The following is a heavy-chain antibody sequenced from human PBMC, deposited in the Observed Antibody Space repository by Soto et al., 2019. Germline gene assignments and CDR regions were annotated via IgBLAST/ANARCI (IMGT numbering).Heavy chain of an antibody. CDR2: IRSKAYGGTT. CDR1: GFTFGDYA. Sequence: GGSLRLSCTASGFTFGDYAMSWFRQAPGKGLEWVGFIRSKAYGGTTEYAASVKGRFTISRDDSKSIAYLQMNSLKTEDTAVYYCTRDAKYQLLPPHYYYYYYMDVWGKGTTVTVSS. J-gene: IGHJ6*03. D-gene: IGHD2-2*01. CDR3: TRDAKYQLLPPHYYYYYYMDV. V-gene: IGHV3-49*03.